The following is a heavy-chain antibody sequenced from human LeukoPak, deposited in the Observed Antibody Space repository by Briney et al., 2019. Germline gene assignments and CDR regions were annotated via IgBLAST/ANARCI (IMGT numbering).Heavy chain of an antibody. J-gene: IGHJ4*02. CDR2: INPSGGST. V-gene: IGHV1-46*01. Sequence: VASVKVSCKASGYTFTSYYMHWVRQAPGQGLEWMGIINPSGGSTSYAQKFQGRVTMTRDTSTSTVYMELSSLRSEDTAVYYCATKLIDYYDSSGYPWPFDYWGQGTLVTVSS. CDR3: ATKLIDYYDSSGYPWPFDY. CDR1: GYTFTSYY. D-gene: IGHD3-22*01.